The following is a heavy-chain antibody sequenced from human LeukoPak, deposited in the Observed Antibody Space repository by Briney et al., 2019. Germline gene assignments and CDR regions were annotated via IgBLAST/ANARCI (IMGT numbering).Heavy chain of an antibody. CDR1: GFTFSSYA. Sequence: GASLRLSCAASGFTFSSYAMSWVRQAPGKGLEWVSAISGSGGSTYYADSVKGRFTISRDNAKNSLYLQMNSLRAEDTAVYYCAREMRGRYRGLGFDPWGRGTLVTVSS. CDR2: ISGSGGST. CDR3: AREMRGRYRGLGFDP. V-gene: IGHV3-23*01. J-gene: IGHJ5*02. D-gene: IGHD1-26*01.